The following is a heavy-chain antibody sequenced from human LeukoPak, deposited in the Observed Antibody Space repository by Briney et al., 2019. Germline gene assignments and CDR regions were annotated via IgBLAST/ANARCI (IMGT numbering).Heavy chain of an antibody. J-gene: IGHJ4*02. Sequence: GGSLRLSCAASGFTFSSYAMSWVRQAPGKGLEWVSAISGSGGSIYYADSVKGRFTISRDNSKNTLYLQMNSLRAEDTAVYYCAKGSGYSYGYLDYWGQGTLVTVSS. CDR1: GFTFSSYA. V-gene: IGHV3-23*01. CDR3: AKGSGYSYGYLDY. CDR2: ISGSGGSI. D-gene: IGHD5-18*01.